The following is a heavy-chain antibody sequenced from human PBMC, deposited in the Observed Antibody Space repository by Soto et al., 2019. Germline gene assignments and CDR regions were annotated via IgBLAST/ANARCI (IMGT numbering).Heavy chain of an antibody. CDR2: IDAGNGNT. CDR1: GYTFTSYA. J-gene: IGHJ6*02. CDR3: ARNYGSGKNNYYYYGMDV. V-gene: IGHV1-3*01. D-gene: IGHD3-10*01. Sequence: GASVKVSCKASGYTFTSYAMHWVRQAPGQRLEWMGWIDAGNGNTKYSQKFQGRVTITRDTSASTAYMELSSLRSEDTAVYYCARNYGSGKNNYYYYGMDVWGQGTTVTVSS.